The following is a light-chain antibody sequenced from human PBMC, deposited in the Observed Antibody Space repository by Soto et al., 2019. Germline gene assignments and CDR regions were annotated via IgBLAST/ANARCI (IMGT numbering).Light chain of an antibody. CDR1: SSNIGSNT. Sequence: QSVLPQPPSASGTPGQRVTISCSGSSSNIGSNTVNWYQQLPGTAPKLLIYSNNQRPSGVPDRFSGSKSGTSASLAISGLQSEDEADYYCAAWDDSLNGLVVFGGETKLSVL. CDR3: AAWDDSLNGLVV. CDR2: SNN. J-gene: IGLJ2*01. V-gene: IGLV1-44*01.